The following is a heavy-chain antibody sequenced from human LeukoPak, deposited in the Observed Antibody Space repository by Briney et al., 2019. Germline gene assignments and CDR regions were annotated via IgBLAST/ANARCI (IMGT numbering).Heavy chain of an antibody. CDR1: GGSFSGYY. V-gene: IGHV4-34*01. CDR3: ARVCCSSSSCNNWFDP. CDR2: INHSGST. Sequence: PSETLSLTCAVYGGSFSGYYWSWIRQPPGKGLEWLGEINHSGSTNYNPSLKSRVTISVDTSKNQLSLKLSSVTAADTAVYYCARVCCSSSSCNNWFDPWGQGTLVTVSS. J-gene: IGHJ5*02. D-gene: IGHD2-2*01.